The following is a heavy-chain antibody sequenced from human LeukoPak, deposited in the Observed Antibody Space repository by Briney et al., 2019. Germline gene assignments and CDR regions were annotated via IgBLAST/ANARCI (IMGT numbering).Heavy chain of an antibody. Sequence: GGSLRLSCAASGFTFSSYGMHWVRQAPGKGLEWVAVISYDGSNKYYADSVKGRFTISRDNSKNTLYLQMNSLRAEDTAMYYCARESGLLGDYWGQGTLVTVSS. CDR2: ISYDGSNK. V-gene: IGHV3-30*03. D-gene: IGHD3-22*01. J-gene: IGHJ4*02. CDR3: ARESGLLGDY. CDR1: GFTFSSYG.